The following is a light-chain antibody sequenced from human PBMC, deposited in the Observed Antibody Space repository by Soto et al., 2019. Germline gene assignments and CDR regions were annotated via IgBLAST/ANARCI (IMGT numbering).Light chain of an antibody. CDR1: QSITTN. V-gene: IGKV1-39*01. CDR2: ASS. CDR3: QQSYRTPLT. Sequence: DIQMPQSPSSLSASVGDRVTITCRASQSITTNLNWYQQRPGTAPKVLIFASSTFQSGVPSRFRGSGSRTEFTLTISSLQPEDLATYYCQQSYRTPLTFGGGTKVEIK. J-gene: IGKJ4*01.